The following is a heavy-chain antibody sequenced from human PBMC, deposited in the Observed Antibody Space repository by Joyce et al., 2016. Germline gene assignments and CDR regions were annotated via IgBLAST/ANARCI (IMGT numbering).Heavy chain of an antibody. CDR3: ARSQWLATLRS. J-gene: IGHJ5*02. CDR2: INYSGNA. CDR1: GGPFRGYF. D-gene: IGHD6-19*01. V-gene: IGHV4-34*02. Sequence: QVQLQQWGAGLLKPSETLSLTCAVYGGPFRGYFWSWVRQPPGKGVEWIGDINYSGNANYGPSLKSRVTISIDTSKNQVSMKMMSVGAADTATYYCARSQWLATLRSWGQGSLITVSS.